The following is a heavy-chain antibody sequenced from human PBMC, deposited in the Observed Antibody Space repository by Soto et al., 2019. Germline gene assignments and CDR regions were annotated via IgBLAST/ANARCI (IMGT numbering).Heavy chain of an antibody. CDR1: GGSVSTGSYH. CDR3: ARDGHGMDV. J-gene: IGHJ6*02. CDR2: IFFTGNT. V-gene: IGHV4-61*01. Sequence: QVQLQESGPGLVRPSETLSLTCTVSGGSVSTGSYHWSWLRQPPGKGLEWIGYIFFTGNTHYNPSLKNRVTISVDTSKNQFSLTVTSVTAADTAVYYCARDGHGMDVWGQGTTVTVSS.